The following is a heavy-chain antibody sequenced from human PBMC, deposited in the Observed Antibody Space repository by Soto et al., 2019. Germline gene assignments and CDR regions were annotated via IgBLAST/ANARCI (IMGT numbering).Heavy chain of an antibody. D-gene: IGHD3-3*01. J-gene: IGHJ4*02. V-gene: IGHV3-9*01. Sequence: GGSLRLSCVGTGLNFDYFAMHWVRQSPGKGLEWVSGITWNSRVLAYADSVKGRFTISRDNARNSLYLQMDSLRDEDTALYYCAKGRYDFWSPYYFDSWGQGTLVTVSS. CDR3: AKGRYDFWSPYYFDS. CDR1: GLNFDYFA. CDR2: ITWNSRVL.